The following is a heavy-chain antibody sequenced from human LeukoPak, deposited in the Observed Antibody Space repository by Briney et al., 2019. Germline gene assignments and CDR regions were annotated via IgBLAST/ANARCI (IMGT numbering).Heavy chain of an antibody. D-gene: IGHD3-10*01. CDR3: ASSVRGVRDYYYYGMDV. V-gene: IGHV3-30-3*01. J-gene: IGHJ6*02. Sequence: GGSLRLSCAASGFTFSSYAMPWVRQAPGKGLEWVAVISYDGSNKYYADSVKGRFTISRDNSKNTLYLQMNSLRAEDTAVYYCASSVRGVRDYYYYGMDVWGQGTTVTVSS. CDR2: ISYDGSNK. CDR1: GFTFSSYA.